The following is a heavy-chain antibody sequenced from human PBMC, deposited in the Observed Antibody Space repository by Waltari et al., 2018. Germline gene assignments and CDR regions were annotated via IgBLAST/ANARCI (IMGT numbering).Heavy chain of an antibody. J-gene: IGHJ4*02. CDR1: GFTISSYS. V-gene: IGHV3-48*04. D-gene: IGHD4-4*01. CDR3: ARSSTVTTGY. CDR2: ISSSSSTI. Sequence: EVQLVESGGGLVQPGGSPRLSCAASGFTISSYSMNWVRQAPGKGLEWVSYISSSSSTIYYADSVKGRFTISRDNAKNSLYLQMNSLRAEDTAVYYCARSSTVTTGYWGQGTLVTVSS.